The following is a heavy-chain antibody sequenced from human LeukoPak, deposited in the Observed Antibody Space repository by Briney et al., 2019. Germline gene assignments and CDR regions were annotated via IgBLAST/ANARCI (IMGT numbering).Heavy chain of an antibody. CDR3: AGGYCSSTSCYWSFRFDY. CDR2: IIPIFGTA. D-gene: IGHD2-2*01. CDR1: GGTFSSYA. Sequence: ASVKVSCKASGGTFSSYAISWARQAPGQGLEWMGGIIPIFGTANYAQKFQGRVTITADESTSTAYMELSSLRSEDTAVYYCAGGYCSSTSCYWSFRFDYWGQGTLVTVSS. V-gene: IGHV1-69*13. J-gene: IGHJ4*02.